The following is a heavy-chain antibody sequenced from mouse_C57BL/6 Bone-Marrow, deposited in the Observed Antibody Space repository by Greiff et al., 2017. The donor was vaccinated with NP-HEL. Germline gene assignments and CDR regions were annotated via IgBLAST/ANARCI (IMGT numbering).Heavy chain of an antibody. CDR1: GFTFSSYA. J-gene: IGHJ3*01. V-gene: IGHV5-9-1*02. Sequence: EVHLVESGDGLVKPGGSLKLSCAASGFTFSSYAMSWVRQTPVKRLEWVAYISSGGDYIYYADTVKGRFTISRDNARNTLYLQMSSLNSEDTAMYYCTREAYGNYPSAYWGQGTLVTVSA. D-gene: IGHD2-1*01. CDR2: ISSGGDYI. CDR3: TREAYGNYPSAY.